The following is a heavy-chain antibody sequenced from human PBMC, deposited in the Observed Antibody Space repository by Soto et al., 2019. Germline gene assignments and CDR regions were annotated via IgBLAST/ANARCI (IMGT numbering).Heavy chain of an antibody. V-gene: IGHV4-28*01. Sequence: QVQLQESGPGLVKPSDTLSLTCTVSSYSISSGNWWGWIRQPPGKGLAWLVYMSYSVTTYYNPSLKSRVTMSVDTSKDQFSLRLSAVTAVDTAVYYCGRLPRLGDPFDYWGQGSLVTVCS. CDR3: GRLPRLGDPFDY. D-gene: IGHD3-16*01. J-gene: IGHJ4*02. CDR2: MSYSVTT. CDR1: SYSISSGNW.